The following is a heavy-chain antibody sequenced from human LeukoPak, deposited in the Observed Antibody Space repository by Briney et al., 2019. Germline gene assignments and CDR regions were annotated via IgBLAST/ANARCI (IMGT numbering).Heavy chain of an antibody. V-gene: IGHV3-74*01. D-gene: IGHD2-2*01. CDR1: GFTVSSNY. J-gene: IGHJ4*02. CDR3: ARGDAYALNY. CDR2: VNSDGGTT. Sequence: GGSLRLSCAASGFTVSSNYMSWVRQAPGKGLVWVSRVNSDGGTTAYADSVKGRFTISRDNAKNTLYLQMSSLRAEDTAVYYCARGDAYALNYWGQGTLVTVSS.